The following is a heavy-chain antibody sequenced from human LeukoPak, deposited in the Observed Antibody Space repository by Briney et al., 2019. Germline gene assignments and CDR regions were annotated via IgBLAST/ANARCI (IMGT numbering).Heavy chain of an antibody. CDR2: ISYTGTYI. Sequence: GGSLRLSCAASAFSLNAYNMNWVRQAPGKGLEWVSSISYTGTYIYYADSVKGRFTISRDNAQNSLYLQMNSLRVEDTAIYYCVRDRGTYRPIDYWGQGTLVTVSS. J-gene: IGHJ4*02. CDR1: AFSLNAYN. CDR3: VRDRGTYRPIDY. D-gene: IGHD1-26*01. V-gene: IGHV3-21*04.